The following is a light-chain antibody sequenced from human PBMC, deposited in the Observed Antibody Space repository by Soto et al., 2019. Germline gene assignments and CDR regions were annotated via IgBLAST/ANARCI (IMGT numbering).Light chain of an antibody. J-gene: IGKJ4*01. Sequence: DLQMTQSPSTLSASVGDRVTITCRASQSISSWLAWYQQKPGKAPKLLIYKASSLESGVPSRFSGSGSGTEFTLTISSLQPDDFATYYCQQYNSFLFGGGTKVEIK. CDR2: KAS. CDR1: QSISSW. V-gene: IGKV1-5*03. CDR3: QQYNSFL.